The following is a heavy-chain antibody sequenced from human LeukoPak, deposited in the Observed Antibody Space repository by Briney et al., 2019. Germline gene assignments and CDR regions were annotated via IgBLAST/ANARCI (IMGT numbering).Heavy chain of an antibody. J-gene: IGHJ3*01. CDR3: EKARADA. Sequence: GGSLTLFCAPSGFPFSSYPVMWVPQAPGGGLEWVSGLCGWGGPTDYAVSVKARFTIYRDNYKLTLHLHMDSLRAEDTDVFCCEKARADA. V-gene: IGHV3-23*01. CDR2: LCGWGGPT. CDR1: GFPFSSYP.